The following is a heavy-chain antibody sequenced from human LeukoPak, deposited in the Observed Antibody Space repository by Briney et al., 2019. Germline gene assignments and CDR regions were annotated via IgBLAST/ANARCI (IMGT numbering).Heavy chain of an antibody. V-gene: IGHV1-2*02. CDR1: GGTFSNYA. J-gene: IGHJ6*03. CDR2: INPNSGGT. CDR3: ARGGTSSWYSYYYYYMDV. Sequence: ASVKVSCKASGGTFSNYAINWVRQAPGQGLEWMGWINPNSGGTNYAQKFQGRVTMTRDTSISTAYMELSRLRSDDTAVYYCARGGTSSWYSYYYYYMDVWGKGTTVTISS. D-gene: IGHD6-13*01.